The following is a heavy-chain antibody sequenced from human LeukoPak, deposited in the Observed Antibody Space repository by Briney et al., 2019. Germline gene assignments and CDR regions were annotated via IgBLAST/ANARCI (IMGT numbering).Heavy chain of an antibody. CDR3: AKDPYRIAAAGTGPDY. D-gene: IGHD6-13*01. V-gene: IGHV3-30*02. Sequence: TGGSLRLSCAASGFTFSSYGMHWVRQAPGKGLEWVAFIRYDGSNKYYADSVKGRFTISRGNSKNTLYLQMNSLRAEDTAVYYCAKDPYRIAAAGTGPDYWGQGTLVTVSS. J-gene: IGHJ4*02. CDR1: GFTFSSYG. CDR2: IRYDGSNK.